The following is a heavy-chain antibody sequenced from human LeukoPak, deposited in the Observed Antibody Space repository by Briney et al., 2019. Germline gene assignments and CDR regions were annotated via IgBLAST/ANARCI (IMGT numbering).Heavy chain of an antibody. V-gene: IGHV3-7*01. Sequence: GGSLRLSCAASGFTVSSYSMNWVRQAPGKGLEWVANIHQHGSKENYVDSVKGRFTISRDNAKNSLYLQMNSLRAEDTAVYYCALSIFGVVHLFGYWGQGTLVTVSS. CDR2: IHQHGSKE. CDR1: GFTVSSYS. J-gene: IGHJ4*02. D-gene: IGHD3-3*01. CDR3: ALSIFGVVHLFGY.